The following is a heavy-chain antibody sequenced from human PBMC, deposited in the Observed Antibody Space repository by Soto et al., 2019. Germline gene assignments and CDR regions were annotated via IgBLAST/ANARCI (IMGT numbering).Heavy chain of an antibody. CDR2: IVPIDGST. CDR1: GGTISSFG. CDR3: ARSFTKSRRGGVAFDY. Sequence: QVQLVRSGAEVKKPGSSVKVSCTTSGGTISSFGMNWVRQAPGQGLEWMGGIVPIDGSTKYAEKFQGRVTITADASTSTVYMDLSSLRSEDTAVYYCARSFTKSRRGGVAFDYWGQGTLLTVSP. D-gene: IGHD3-3*01. V-gene: IGHV1-69*01. J-gene: IGHJ4*02.